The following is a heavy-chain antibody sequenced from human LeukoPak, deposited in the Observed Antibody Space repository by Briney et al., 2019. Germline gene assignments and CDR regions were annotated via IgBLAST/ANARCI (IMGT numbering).Heavy chain of an antibody. V-gene: IGHV3-30-3*01. J-gene: IGHJ5*02. Sequence: GGSLRLSCAASGFTFSTYPMHWVRQAPGKGLEWVAVMSFDGDSKYYSDSVRGRFIVSRDNAKNSLYLQMNSLRAEDTAVYYRARDLEAWIQTNWFDPWGQGTLVTVSS. D-gene: IGHD5-18*01. CDR1: GFTFSTYP. CDR3: ARDLEAWIQTNWFDP. CDR2: MSFDGDSK.